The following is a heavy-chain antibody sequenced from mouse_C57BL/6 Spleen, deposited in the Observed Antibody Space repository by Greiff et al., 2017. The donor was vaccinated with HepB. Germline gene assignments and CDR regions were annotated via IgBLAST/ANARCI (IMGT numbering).Heavy chain of an antibody. CDR3: ARDGNYYAMDY. CDR1: GFTFSDYG. J-gene: IGHJ4*01. D-gene: IGHD1-1*01. V-gene: IGHV5-17*01. CDR2: ISSGSSTI. Sequence: EVKLVESGGGLVKPGGSLKLSCAASGFTFSDYGMHWVRQAPEKGLEWVAYISSGSSTIYYADTVKGRFTISRDNAKNTLLLQMTSLRSEDTAMYYCARDGNYYAMDYWGQGTSVTVSS.